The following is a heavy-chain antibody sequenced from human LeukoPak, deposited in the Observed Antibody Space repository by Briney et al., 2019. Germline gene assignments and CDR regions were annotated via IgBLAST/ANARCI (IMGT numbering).Heavy chain of an antibody. D-gene: IGHD4-17*01. CDR1: GFTFSSYA. CDR3: ARADYGDYYYYYMDV. J-gene: IGHJ6*03. V-gene: IGHV3-21*01. Sequence: GRSLRLSCAASGFTFSSYAMSWVRRAPGKGLEWVSSISSSSSYIYYADSVKGRFTISRDNAKNSLYLQMNSLRAEDTAVYYCARADYGDYYYYYMDVWGKGTTVTVSS. CDR2: ISSSSSYI.